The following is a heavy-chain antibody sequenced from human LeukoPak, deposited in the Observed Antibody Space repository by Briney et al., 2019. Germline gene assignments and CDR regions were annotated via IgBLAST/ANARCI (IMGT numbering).Heavy chain of an antibody. Sequence: PGGSLRLSCAASGFTFSSYSMNWVRQAPGKGLEWIGSIYHSGSTYYKPSLKSRVTISVDTSKNQFSLKLRSVTAADTAVYYCARVTSRLGWFDPWGQGTLVTVSS. CDR3: ARVTSRLGWFDP. J-gene: IGHJ5*02. V-gene: IGHV4-38-2*01. CDR2: IYHSGST. CDR1: GFTFSSYS. D-gene: IGHD1-14*01.